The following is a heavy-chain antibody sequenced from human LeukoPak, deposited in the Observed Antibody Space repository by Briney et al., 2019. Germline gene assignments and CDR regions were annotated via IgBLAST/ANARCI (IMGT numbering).Heavy chain of an antibody. J-gene: IGHJ4*02. CDR3: AKDVYSNYGQEGYFDY. D-gene: IGHD4-11*01. CDR2: ISWNSGSI. Sequence: LRLSCAASGFTFNDYAMHWVRQAPGKGLEWVSGISWNSGSIDCADSVKGRFTISRDNAKNSLYLQMNSLRAEDTALYYCAKDVYSNYGQEGYFDYWGQGTLVTVSS. CDR1: GFTFNDYA. V-gene: IGHV3-9*01.